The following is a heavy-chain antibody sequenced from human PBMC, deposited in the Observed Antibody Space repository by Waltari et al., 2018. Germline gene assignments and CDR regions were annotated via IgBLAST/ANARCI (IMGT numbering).Heavy chain of an antibody. Sequence: QVQLEQSGAEVKKPGASVKVPCKTSGDTFTDSYIPWVRQARGQGLDWMGWISPKSGGAHSAERFQGRVTMTSDTSISTAYMELSRLTSDDTAVYYCARVGYYYGSGSYFPVWGKGTTVTVSS. V-gene: IGHV1-2*02. CDR3: ARVGYYYGSGSYFPV. D-gene: IGHD3-10*01. CDR2: ISPKSGGA. CDR1: GDTFTDSY. J-gene: IGHJ6*04.